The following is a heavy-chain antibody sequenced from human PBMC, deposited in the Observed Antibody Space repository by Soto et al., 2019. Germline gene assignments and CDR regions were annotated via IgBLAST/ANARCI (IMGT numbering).Heavy chain of an antibody. CDR2: ISGSDGST. CDR1: GFMFSSYA. D-gene: IGHD3-22*01. CDR3: AKDGVAHIPLYTSGSSYDH. Sequence: PXESLRLSCAASGFMFSSYAMGWVRQAPGKGLEWVSAISGSDGSTYYADSVKGRFTISRDNSRNTLYLQMNSLRAEDTAVYYCAKDGVAHIPLYTSGSSYDHWGQGTLVTVSS. V-gene: IGHV3-23*01. J-gene: IGHJ4*02.